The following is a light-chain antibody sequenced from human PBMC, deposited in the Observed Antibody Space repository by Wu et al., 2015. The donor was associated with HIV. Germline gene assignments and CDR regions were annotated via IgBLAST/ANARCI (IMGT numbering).Light chain of an antibody. J-gene: IGKJ2*01. CDR1: QSVNKW. CDR2: QAS. CDR3: QHYNSSPYT. Sequence: DIQLTQSPSTLSTSIGDRVTITCRASQSVNKWLAWYQRKPGKAPKLLIYQASGLESGVPSRFSGSGSGTEFTLTISGLQPDDFATYYCQHYNSSPYTFGQGTKLEIK. V-gene: IGKV1-5*03.